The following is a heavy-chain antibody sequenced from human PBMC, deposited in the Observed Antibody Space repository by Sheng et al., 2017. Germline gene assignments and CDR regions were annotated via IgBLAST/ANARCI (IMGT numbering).Heavy chain of an antibody. CDR2: INPSGGST. V-gene: IGHV1-46*01. CDR1: GYTFTSYY. Sequence: QVQLVQSGAEVKKPGASVKVSCKASGYTFTSYYMHWVRQAPGQGLEWMGIINPSGGSTSYAQKFQGRVTMTRDTSTSTVYMELSSLRSEDTAVYYCARDQGYCSGGSCYSASLYYYYGMDVWDQGP. J-gene: IGHJ6*02. CDR3: ARDQGYCSGGSCYSASLYYYYGMDV. D-gene: IGHD2-15*01.